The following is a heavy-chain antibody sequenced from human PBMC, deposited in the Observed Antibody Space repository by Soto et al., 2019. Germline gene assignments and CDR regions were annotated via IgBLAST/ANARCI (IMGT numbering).Heavy chain of an antibody. J-gene: IGHJ4*02. V-gene: IGHV1-8*01. CDR2: MHPNSGIT. D-gene: IGHD6-19*01. Sequence: QVQLVQSGAEVKKPGASVKVSCKASGCTFTSSDISWVRQATGQGLEWLGWMHPNSGITGYTQKFQGRVTMTRNTSISTAYMELSSLRSEDTAVYYCAVGFRSGWVFDYWGQGALVTVSS. CDR3: AVGFRSGWVFDY. CDR1: GCTFTSSD.